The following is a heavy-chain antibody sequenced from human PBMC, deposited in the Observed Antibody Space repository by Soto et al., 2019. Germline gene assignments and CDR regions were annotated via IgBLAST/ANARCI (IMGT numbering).Heavy chain of an antibody. CDR1: GFTFTNHW. D-gene: IGHD4-4*01. CDR3: ARGLQYRYGMDV. V-gene: IGHV3-74*01. CDR2: INRDGSST. Sequence: EVQLVESGGGLVQPGGSLRLSCAASGFTFTNHWIHWVRQAPGKGLVWVSRINRDGSSTNFAGSVKGRFTISRDNAKNTVYLQINSLRAEDTAVYYCARGLQYRYGMDVWGQGTTVTVSS. J-gene: IGHJ6*02.